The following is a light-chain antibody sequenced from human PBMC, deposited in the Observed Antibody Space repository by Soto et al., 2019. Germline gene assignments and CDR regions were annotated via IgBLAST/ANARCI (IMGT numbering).Light chain of an antibody. CDR1: TSDVGTYNR. J-gene: IGLJ1*01. V-gene: IGLV2-18*02. Sequence: HSVLTQPPSVSGSPGQSVTISCTGTTSDVGTYNRVSWYQQPPGKAPKLMIYEVTNRPSGVSNRFSGSKSVNTASLTISGLQPEDEADYYCSSYTSSSTPDVFGTGAKVTV. CDR3: SSYTSSSTPDV. CDR2: EVT.